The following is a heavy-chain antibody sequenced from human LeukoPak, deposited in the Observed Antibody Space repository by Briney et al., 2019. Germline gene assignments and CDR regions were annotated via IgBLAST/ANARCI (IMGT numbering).Heavy chain of an antibody. CDR3: AKDPLWFGELLGVYY. D-gene: IGHD3-10*01. J-gene: IGHJ4*02. Sequence: GGSLRLSCAASRFTFSSYAMSWVRQAPGKGLEWVSAISGSGGSTYYADSVKGRFTISRDNSKNTLYLQMNSLRAEDTAVYYCAKDPLWFGELLGVYYWGQGTLVTVSS. CDR2: ISGSGGST. V-gene: IGHV3-23*01. CDR1: RFTFSSYA.